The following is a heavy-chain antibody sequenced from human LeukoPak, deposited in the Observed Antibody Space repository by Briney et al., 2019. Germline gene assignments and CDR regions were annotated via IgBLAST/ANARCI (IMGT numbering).Heavy chain of an antibody. V-gene: IGHV3-30*02. D-gene: IGHD6-13*01. CDR1: GFSFSTYG. J-gene: IGHJ6*03. CDR2: IWYDGSNK. Sequence: GGSLRLSCVASGFSFSTYGIHWVRQAPGKGLEWVAVIWYDGSNKFYADSVKGRFTISRDNSKNTLYLQMNSLRAEDTAVYYCAKVGQQLFSYYYYMDVWGKGTTVTVSS. CDR3: AKVGQQLFSYYYYMDV.